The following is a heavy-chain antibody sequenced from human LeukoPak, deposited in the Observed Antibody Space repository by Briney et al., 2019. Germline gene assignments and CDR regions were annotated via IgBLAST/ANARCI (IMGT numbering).Heavy chain of an antibody. CDR1: GGTFSSYA. V-gene: IGHV1-69*01. J-gene: IGHJ4*02. D-gene: IGHD5-24*01. CDR2: IIPIFGTA. CDR3: ARGRDGYNNYFDY. Sequence: SVKVSCKASGGTFSSYAISWVRQAPGQGLEWMGGIIPIFGTANYAQKFQGRVTITADESTSTAYMELSSLRSEDTAVYYCARGRDGYNNYFDYWGQGTLVAVSS.